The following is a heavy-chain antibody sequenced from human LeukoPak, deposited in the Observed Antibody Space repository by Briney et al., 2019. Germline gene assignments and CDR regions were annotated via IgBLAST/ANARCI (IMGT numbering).Heavy chain of an antibody. CDR3: ARDGALEVDTAMVRRLRAFDI. CDR1: GFTFGDYA. Sequence: GGSLRLSCTASGFTFGDYAMSWVRQAPGKGLEWVGFIRSKAYGGTTEYAASVKGRFTISRDDSESIAYLQMNSLKTEDTAVYYCARDGALEVDTAMVRRLRAFDIWGQGTMVTVSS. D-gene: IGHD5-18*01. CDR2: IRSKAYGGTT. V-gene: IGHV3-49*04. J-gene: IGHJ3*02.